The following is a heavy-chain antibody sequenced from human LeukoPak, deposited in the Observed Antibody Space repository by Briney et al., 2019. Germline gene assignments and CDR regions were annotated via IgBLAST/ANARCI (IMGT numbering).Heavy chain of an antibody. CDR2: IYYSGSP. Sequence: SDTLSLTCTVSGGSISSSSYYWGWIRQPPGKGLEWIGSIYYSGSPYYNPSLKSRVTISVDTSQNQLSLKLSSVTAADTAVYYCARRSSSSPTPYWFDPWGQGTLVTVCS. CDR3: ARRSSSSPTPYWFDP. D-gene: IGHD6-6*01. V-gene: IGHV4-39*01. J-gene: IGHJ5*02. CDR1: GGSISSSSYY.